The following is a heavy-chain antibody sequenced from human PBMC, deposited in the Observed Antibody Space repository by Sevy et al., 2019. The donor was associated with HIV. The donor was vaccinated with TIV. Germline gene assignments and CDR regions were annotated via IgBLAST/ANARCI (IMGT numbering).Heavy chain of an antibody. CDR3: ARGGITIFGSLNYYYMDV. CDR1: GYTFTSYG. D-gene: IGHD3-3*01. V-gene: IGHV1-18*01. J-gene: IGHJ6*03. CDR2: ISAYNGNT. Sequence: ASVNVSCKASGYTFTSYGISWVRQAPGQGLEWMGWISAYNGNTNYAQKLQGRVTMTTDTSTSTAYMELRSLRSDDTAVYYYARGGITIFGSLNYYYMDVWGKGTTVTVSS.